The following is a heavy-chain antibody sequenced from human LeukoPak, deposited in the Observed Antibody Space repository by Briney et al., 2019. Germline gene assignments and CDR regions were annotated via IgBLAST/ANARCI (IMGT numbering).Heavy chain of an antibody. V-gene: IGHV3-23*01. CDR1: GITFSSYA. J-gene: IGHJ4*02. CDR2: ISASGGST. D-gene: IGHD1-1*01. CDR3: APNWNLDY. Sequence: PGGSLRLSCVVSGITFSSYAMSWGRQAPGKGLDWVSAISASGGSTYYADSVKGRFTISRDNSKNTVYLQMNSLRGEDTAIYYCAPNWNLDYWGQGSLVTVSS.